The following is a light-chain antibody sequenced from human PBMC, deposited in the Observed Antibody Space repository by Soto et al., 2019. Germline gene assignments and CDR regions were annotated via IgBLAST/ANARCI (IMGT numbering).Light chain of an antibody. CDR2: AAS. J-gene: IGKJ1*01. CDR1: QSISSY. CDR3: QQSYSTWT. Sequence: DIQMTQSPSSLSASVGNRVTITCRANQSISSYLNWYQQKPGKAPKLLIYAASSLQSGVPSRFSGSGSGTDFTLTISSLQPEDFATYYCQQSYSTWTFGQGTKVDIK. V-gene: IGKV1-39*01.